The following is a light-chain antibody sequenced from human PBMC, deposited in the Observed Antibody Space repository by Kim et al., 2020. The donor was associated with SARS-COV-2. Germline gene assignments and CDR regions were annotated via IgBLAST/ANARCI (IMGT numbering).Light chain of an antibody. J-gene: IGKJ2*01. CDR3: QQSYSTPYT. V-gene: IGKV1-39*01. CDR2: AAS. Sequence: DIQMTQSPSSLSASVGDRVTITCRASQSISSYLHWYQQKPGKAPNLLIYAASSLQGGVPSRFSGSGSGTDFTLTISSLQPEDFATYYCQQSYSTPYTFGQGTKLEIK. CDR1: QSISSY.